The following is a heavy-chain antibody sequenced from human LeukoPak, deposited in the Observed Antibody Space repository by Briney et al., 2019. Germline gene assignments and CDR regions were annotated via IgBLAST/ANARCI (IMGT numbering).Heavy chain of an antibody. CDR1: GYTFTSYG. D-gene: IGHD3-22*01. Sequence: ASVKVSCKASGYTFTSYGISWVRQAPGQGLEWMGGIIPIFGTANYAQKFQGRVTITADESTSTAYMELSSLRSEDTAVYYCASVSGYDSSGYPSDYWGQGTLVTVSS. J-gene: IGHJ4*02. V-gene: IGHV1-69*13. CDR3: ASVSGYDSSGYPSDY. CDR2: IIPIFGTA.